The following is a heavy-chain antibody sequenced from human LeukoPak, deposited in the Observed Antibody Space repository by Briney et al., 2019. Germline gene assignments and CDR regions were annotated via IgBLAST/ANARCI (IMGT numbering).Heavy chain of an antibody. CDR1: GYTFTSYA. V-gene: IGHV1-18*04. D-gene: IGHD2-2*01. CDR2: VSGYNGNT. CDR3: ARTGWGVPAAGDWFDP. J-gene: IGHJ5*02. Sequence: GASVKVSCKASGYTFTSYAFSWVRQAPGQGLEWIGWVSGYNGNTNYAQKVQGRVTMTTDTSTSTAYMELRSLRSGDTAVYYCARTGWGVPAAGDWFDPWGQGTLVTVSS.